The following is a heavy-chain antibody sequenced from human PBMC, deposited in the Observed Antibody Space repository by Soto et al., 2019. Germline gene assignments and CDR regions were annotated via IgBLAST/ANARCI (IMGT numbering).Heavy chain of an antibody. D-gene: IGHD3-10*01. V-gene: IGHV3-30*18. J-gene: IGHJ4*02. CDR3: AKDWGRHFASGSSYFDY. CDR1: GFTFSDFG. Sequence: QVQLVQSGGGVVQPGRSLRLSCATSGFTFSDFGMQWVRQAPGKGLEWVAVISFDGSSKYYAASVKGRFTISRDNSRNKVYLQMNSLRPEDTAVYYCAKDWGRHFASGSSYFDYWGQGILVTVSS. CDR2: ISFDGSSK.